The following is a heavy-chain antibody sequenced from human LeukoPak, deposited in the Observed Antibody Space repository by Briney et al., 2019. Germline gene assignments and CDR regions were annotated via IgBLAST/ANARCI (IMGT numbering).Heavy chain of an antibody. CDR1: GYTSTSYD. D-gene: IGHD3-10*01. J-gene: IGHJ4*02. CDR2: MNPNSGNT. CDR3: ARGGNPNGSGSYYTTDY. Sequence: ASVKVSCKASGYTSTSYDINWVRQVTGQGLEWMGWMNPNSGNTGYAQKFQGRVTMTRNTSISTAYMELSSLRSEDTAVYYCARGGNPNGSGSYYTTDYWGQGTLVTVSS. V-gene: IGHV1-8*01.